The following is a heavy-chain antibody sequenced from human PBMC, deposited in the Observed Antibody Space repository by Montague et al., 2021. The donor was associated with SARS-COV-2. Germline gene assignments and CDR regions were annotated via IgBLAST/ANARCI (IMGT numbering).Heavy chain of an antibody. CDR3: ATGTRMYGVDF. Sequence: TLSLTCVVSGGSVSSGDYSWSWIRQSPGKGLVWIGYTSQSGSAYYNPSLKSRVTISISTSNNQFSLNLMSVTAADTGLYYCATGTRMYGVDFWGQGTTVTVSS. J-gene: IGHJ6*02. D-gene: IGHD3-10*01. CDR1: GGSVSSGDYS. CDR2: TSQSGSA. V-gene: IGHV4-30-2*06.